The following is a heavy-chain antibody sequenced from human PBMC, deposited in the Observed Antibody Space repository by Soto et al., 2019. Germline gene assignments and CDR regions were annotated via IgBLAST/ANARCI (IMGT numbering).Heavy chain of an antibody. CDR2: IYSGGST. CDR1: GFTVSSNY. J-gene: IGHJ4*02. V-gene: IGHV3-53*01. CDR3: ARDLGSSGWYNFDY. D-gene: IGHD6-19*01. Sequence: PGGSLRLSCAASGFTVSSNYMSWVRQAPGKGLEWVSVIYSGGSTYYADSVKGRFTISRDNSKNTLYLQMNSLRAEDTAVYYCARDLGSSGWYNFDYWGQGTLVTVSS.